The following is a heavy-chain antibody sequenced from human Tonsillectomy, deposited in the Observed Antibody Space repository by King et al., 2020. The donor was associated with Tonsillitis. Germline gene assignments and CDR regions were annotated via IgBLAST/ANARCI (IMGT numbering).Heavy chain of an antibody. Sequence: VQLVESGGGFGQPGGSLRLSCAASGFTVSIYAISWVRQAPGKCLEWVAAISGGGTTTNCADSVKGRFTISRDNSRNTLSLQMNSLRAEDTAVYYCAKGLRYFDYWGQGTLVTVSS. J-gene: IGHJ4*02. CDR1: GFTVSIYA. CDR2: ISGGGTTT. D-gene: IGHD3-10*01. V-gene: IGHV3-23*04. CDR3: AKGLRYFDY.